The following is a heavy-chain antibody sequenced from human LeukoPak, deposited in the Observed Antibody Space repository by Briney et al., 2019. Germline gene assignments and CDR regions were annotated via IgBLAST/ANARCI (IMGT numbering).Heavy chain of an antibody. Sequence: SETLSLTWTVSGGSISSSSYYWGWIRQPPGKGLEWIGSIYYSGSTYYNPSLKSRVTISVDTSKNQFSLKLSSVTAADTAVYYCASPRLGYCSSTSCYVFDPWGQGTLVTVSS. D-gene: IGHD2-2*01. CDR2: IYYSGST. CDR3: ASPRLGYCSSTSCYVFDP. V-gene: IGHV4-39*01. J-gene: IGHJ5*02. CDR1: GGSISSSSYY.